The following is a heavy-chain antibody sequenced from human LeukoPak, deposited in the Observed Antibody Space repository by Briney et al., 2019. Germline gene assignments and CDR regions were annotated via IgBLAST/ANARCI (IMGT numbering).Heavy chain of an antibody. V-gene: IGHV4-31*03. D-gene: IGHD5-12*01. CDR1: GGSISSGGYY. Sequence: SQTLSLTCTVSGGSISSGGYYWSWIRQHPGKGLEWIGYIYYSGSTYYTPSLKNRVTISVATSKNQFSLRLSSVTAVDTAVYYCAREGGGYSWYFDLWGRGTLVTVSS. J-gene: IGHJ2*01. CDR3: AREGGGYSWYFDL. CDR2: IYYSGST.